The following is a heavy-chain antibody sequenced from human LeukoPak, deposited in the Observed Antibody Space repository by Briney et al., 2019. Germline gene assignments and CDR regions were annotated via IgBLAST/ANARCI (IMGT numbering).Heavy chain of an antibody. CDR1: GGSISSYY. D-gene: IGHD2-2*01. Sequence: PSETLSLTCTVSGGSISSYYWSWIRPPPGKGLEWMGYIYYSGSTNYNPPLKSPVTISVDTSKNQFSLKLSSVTAADTAVYYCAREPFYCSSTSCYPDYFDYWGQGTLVTVSS. CDR3: AREPFYCSSTSCYPDYFDY. CDR2: IYYSGST. V-gene: IGHV4-59*01. J-gene: IGHJ4*02.